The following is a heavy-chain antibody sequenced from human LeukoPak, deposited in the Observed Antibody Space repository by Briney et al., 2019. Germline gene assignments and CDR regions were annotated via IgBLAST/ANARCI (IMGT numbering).Heavy chain of an antibody. D-gene: IGHD3-3*01. V-gene: IGHV3-23*01. CDR1: GFTFSSYA. J-gene: IGHJ4*02. Sequence: GGSLRLSCAASGFTFSSYAMSWVRQAPGKGLEWVSAISGSGGSTYYADSVKGRFTISRDNSKNTLYLQMNSLRAEDTAVYYCAKDRRGGPITIFGVVYDYWGQGTLVTVSS. CDR3: AKDRRGGPITIFGVVYDY. CDR2: ISGSGGST.